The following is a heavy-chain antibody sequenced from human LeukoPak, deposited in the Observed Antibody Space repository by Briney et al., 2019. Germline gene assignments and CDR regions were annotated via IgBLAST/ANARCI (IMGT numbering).Heavy chain of an antibody. V-gene: IGHV3-30-3*01. J-gene: IGHJ4*02. CDR1: GFTFNSHA. CDR3: ARDISTYYSFDY. CDR2: ISYDGSKK. Sequence: GGSLRLSCAASGFTFNSHAMHWVRQGPGKGPEWVAFISYDGSKKYCADSVKGRVTISRDNSKNTLYLQMNSLRVEDTALYYCARDISTYYSFDYWGQGTQVTVSS. D-gene: IGHD2/OR15-2a*01.